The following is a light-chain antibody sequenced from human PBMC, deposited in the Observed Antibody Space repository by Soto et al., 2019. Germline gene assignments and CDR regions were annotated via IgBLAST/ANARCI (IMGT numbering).Light chain of an antibody. CDR1: QSISSW. V-gene: IGKV1-5*01. Sequence: DIQMTHSPSTLSASVGDRVTLTCRASQSISSWLAWYQQKPGKAPKLLIYDVSNLESGVPSRFSGSGSGTEFTLTISSLQPDDVATYYCQQYNTFWTFGQGTKVDIK. CDR3: QQYNTFWT. J-gene: IGKJ1*01. CDR2: DVS.